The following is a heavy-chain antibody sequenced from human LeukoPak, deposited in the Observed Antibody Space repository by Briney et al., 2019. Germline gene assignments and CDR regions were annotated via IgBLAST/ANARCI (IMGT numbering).Heavy chain of an antibody. J-gene: IGHJ4*02. Sequence: SETLSLTCTVSGGSISSYYWSWIWQPPGKGLEWIGYIYYSGSTNYNPSLKSRVTISVDTSKNQFSLRLSSVTAADTAVYYCARVTGYMIEDYFDYWAQGTLVTVSS. D-gene: IGHD3-22*01. V-gene: IGHV4-59*01. CDR3: ARVTGYMIEDYFDY. CDR2: IYYSGST. CDR1: GGSISSYY.